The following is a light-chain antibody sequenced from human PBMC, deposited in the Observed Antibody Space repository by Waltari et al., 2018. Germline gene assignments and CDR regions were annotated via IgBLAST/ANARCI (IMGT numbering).Light chain of an antibody. CDR2: DTT. V-gene: IGLV7-46*01. J-gene: IGLJ3*02. CDR1: TEAVTTSHY. CDR3: LLYFIGPGV. Sequence: GTVTLTCGPSTEAVTTSHYAYWFQQKPGQAPSTLIYDTTKKHSRTPARFSGSLLGGKAALTLSGAQPDDEAAYYCLLYFIGPGVFGGGTKLTVL.